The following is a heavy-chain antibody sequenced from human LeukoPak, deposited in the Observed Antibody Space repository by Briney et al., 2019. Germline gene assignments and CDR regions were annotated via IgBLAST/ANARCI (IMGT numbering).Heavy chain of an antibody. D-gene: IGHD3-22*01. CDR1: GYTFTGYY. V-gene: IGHV1-2*02. CDR3: ARDRNYYDSSLGYYYYYMDV. Sequence: ASVKVSCKASGYTFTGYYMHWVRQAPGQGREWMGWINPNSGGTNYAQKFQGRVTMTRNTSISTAYMELSSLRSEDTAVYYCARDRNYYDSSLGYYYYYMDVWGKGTTVTISS. J-gene: IGHJ6*03. CDR2: INPNSGGT.